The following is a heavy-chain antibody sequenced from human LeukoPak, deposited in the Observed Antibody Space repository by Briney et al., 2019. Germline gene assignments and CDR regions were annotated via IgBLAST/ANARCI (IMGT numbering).Heavy chain of an antibody. V-gene: IGHV4-34*01. CDR2: INHKGST. CDR3: ARGVPKRVVVVPAAIGVFGY. Sequence: SGTLALTLAVYGGSFSGYYWGLVRQPPGEGVGVVWGINHKGSTNYNPSLNSRVTISVDTSKNQFSLKLSSVTAADTAVYYCARGVPKRVVVVPAAIGVFGYWGQGTLVTVSS. D-gene: IGHD2-2*01. J-gene: IGHJ4*02. CDR1: GGSFSGYY.